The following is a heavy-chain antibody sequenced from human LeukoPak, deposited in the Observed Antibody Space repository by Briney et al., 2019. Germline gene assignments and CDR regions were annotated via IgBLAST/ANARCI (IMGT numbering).Heavy chain of an antibody. CDR2: ISAYNGNT. CDR3: ARHRISSSWYPMGFQH. J-gene: IGHJ1*01. CDR1: GYTFTSYG. V-gene: IGHV1-18*01. D-gene: IGHD6-13*01. Sequence: ASVKVFCKASGYTFTSYGISWVRQAPGQGLEWMGWISAYNGNTNYAQKLQGRVTMTTGTSTSTAYMELRSLRSDDTAVYYCARHRISSSWYPMGFQHWGQGTLVTVSS.